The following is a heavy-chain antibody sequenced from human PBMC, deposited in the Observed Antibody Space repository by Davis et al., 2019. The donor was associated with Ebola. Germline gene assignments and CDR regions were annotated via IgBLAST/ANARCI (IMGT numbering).Heavy chain of an antibody. CDR3: ATEGSSSDFHY. CDR2: FIPKFGTT. J-gene: IGHJ4*02. Sequence: SVTVSCMASACTFNNPIAWVRQAPGQGLEWMGGFIPKFGTTNSAQRFQGRVTMTADESSSTAYMELYSLRSEDTAVYFCATEGSSSDFHYWGQGSLVTVSS. V-gene: IGHV1-69*13. D-gene: IGHD6-13*01. CDR1: ACTFNNP.